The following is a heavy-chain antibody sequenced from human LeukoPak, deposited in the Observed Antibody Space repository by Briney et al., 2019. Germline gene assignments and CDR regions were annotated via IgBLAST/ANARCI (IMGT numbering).Heavy chain of an antibody. V-gene: IGHV4-34*01. CDR3: ARGTGGRWLQYFDY. Sequence: PSETLSLTCAVYGGSFSGYYWSWIRQPPGKGLEWIGEINHSGSTNYNPSLKSRVTISVDTSKNQFSLKLSSVTAADTAVYYCARGTGGRWLQYFDYWGQGTLVTVSS. CDR1: GGSFSGYY. CDR2: INHSGST. D-gene: IGHD5-24*01. J-gene: IGHJ4*02.